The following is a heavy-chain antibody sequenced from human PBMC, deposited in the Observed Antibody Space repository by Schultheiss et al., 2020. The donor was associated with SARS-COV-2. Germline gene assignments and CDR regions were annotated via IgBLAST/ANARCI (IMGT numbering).Heavy chain of an antibody. Sequence: SETLSLTCTVSGGSISSGGYYWSWIRQPPGKGLEWIGRIYTSGSTNYNPSLKSRVTISVDTSKNQFSLKLSSVTAADTAVYYCARGTGTTNGVMGYWGQGTLVTVSS. J-gene: IGHJ4*02. CDR3: ARGTGTTNGVMGY. V-gene: IGHV4-61*08. D-gene: IGHD1-7*01. CDR2: IYTSGST. CDR1: GGSISSGGYY.